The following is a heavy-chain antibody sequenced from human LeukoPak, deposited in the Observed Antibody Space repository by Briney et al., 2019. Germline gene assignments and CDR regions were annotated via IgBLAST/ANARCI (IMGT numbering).Heavy chain of an antibody. V-gene: IGHV3-30*03. CDR2: ISYDGSNK. CDR3: ARLMTVDY. D-gene: IGHD2-21*02. CDR1: GFTFSSYG. J-gene: IGHJ4*02. Sequence: GRSLRLSCAASGFTFSSYGMHWVRQAPGKGLEWVAVISYDGSNKYYADSVKGRFTISRDNAKNSLYLQMNSLRAEDTAVYYCARLMTVDYWGQGTLVTDSS.